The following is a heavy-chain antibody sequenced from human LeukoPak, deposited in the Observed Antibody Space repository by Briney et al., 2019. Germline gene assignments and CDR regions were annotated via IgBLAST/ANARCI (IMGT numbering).Heavy chain of an antibody. V-gene: IGHV4-39*01. CDR3: ARVYSSSSEEPY. CDR1: GGSISSSSYY. CDR2: IYYSGST. J-gene: IGHJ4*02. Sequence: PSETLSLTCTVSGGSISSSSYYWGWIRQPPGKGLEWIGSIYYSGSTYYNPSLKSRVTISVDTSKNQFSLKLSSVTAADTAVYYCARVYSSSSEEPYWGQGTLVTVSS. D-gene: IGHD6-6*01.